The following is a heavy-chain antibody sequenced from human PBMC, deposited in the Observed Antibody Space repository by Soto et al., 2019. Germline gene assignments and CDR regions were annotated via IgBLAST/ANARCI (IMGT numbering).Heavy chain of an antibody. D-gene: IGHD2-15*01. Sequence: QVQLVQSGAEVKKPGSSVKVSCRASGGTFSSYAVSWVRQAPGQGLEWMGVIIPLLNTPKYVDKVQCIVTSTADASATTAYLELSSLTSEDTAVYYCARESCSPNYCYYVMDVWGQGTTVTLSS. CDR2: IIPLLNTP. CDR3: ARESCSPNYCYYVMDV. CDR1: GGTFSSYA. V-gene: IGHV1-69*01. J-gene: IGHJ6*02.